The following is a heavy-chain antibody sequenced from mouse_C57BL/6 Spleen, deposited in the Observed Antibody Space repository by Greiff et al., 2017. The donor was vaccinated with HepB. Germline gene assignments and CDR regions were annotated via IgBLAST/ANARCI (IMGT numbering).Heavy chain of an antibody. CDR3: ARDGYYSYYYAMDY. CDR2: INPNNGGT. J-gene: IGHJ4*01. CDR1: GYTFTDYN. Sequence: VQLQQSGPELVKPGASVKMSCKASGYTFTDYNMHWVKQSHGKSLEWIGYINPNNGGTSYNQKFKGKATLTVNKSSSTAYMELRSLTSEDSAVYYCARDGYYSYYYAMDYWGQGTSVTVSS. D-gene: IGHD2-3*01. V-gene: IGHV1-22*01.